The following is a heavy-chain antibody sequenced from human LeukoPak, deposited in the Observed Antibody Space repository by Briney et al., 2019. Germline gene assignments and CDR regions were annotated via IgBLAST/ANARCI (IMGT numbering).Heavy chain of an antibody. CDR2: IWYDGSNK. J-gene: IGHJ5*02. Sequence: GGSLRLSCAASGFTFSSYGMHWVRQAPGKGLEWVAVIWYDGSNKYYADSVKGRFTISRDNSKNTLYLQMNSLRAEDTAVYYCARDRTYYYDSSGYCTGFDPWGQGTLVTVSS. CDR1: GFTFSSYG. D-gene: IGHD3-22*01. V-gene: IGHV3-33*01. CDR3: ARDRTYYYDSSGYCTGFDP.